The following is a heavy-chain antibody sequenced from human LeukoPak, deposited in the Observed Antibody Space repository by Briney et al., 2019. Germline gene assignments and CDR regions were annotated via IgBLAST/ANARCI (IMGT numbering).Heavy chain of an antibody. CDR1: GGTFHNYA. D-gene: IGHD2-2*01. CDR3: ASQSDIVVVPAATHDAFDI. J-gene: IGHJ3*02. CDR2: VIPIFGIA. V-gene: IGHV1-69*04. Sequence: SVEVSCQASGGTFHNYAISWGRPAPGQGLGWRGRVIPIFGIANYAQKFQGRVTITADKSTSTAYMELSSLRSEDTAVYYCASQSDIVVVPAATHDAFDIWGQGTMVTVSS.